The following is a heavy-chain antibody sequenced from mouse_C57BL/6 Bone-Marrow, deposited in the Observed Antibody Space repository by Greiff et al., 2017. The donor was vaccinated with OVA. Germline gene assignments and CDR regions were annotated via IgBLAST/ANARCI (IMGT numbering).Heavy chain of an antibody. CDR2: IWTGGGT. J-gene: IGHJ4*01. Sequence: VKLVESGPGLVAPSQSLSITCTVSGFSLTSYAISWVRQPPGKGLEWLGVIWTGGGTNYNSALKSRLSISKDNSKSQVFLKMNSLQTDDTARYYCARNYYDPYYYAMDYWGQGTSVTVSS. V-gene: IGHV2-9-1*01. D-gene: IGHD2-4*01. CDR1: GFSLTSYA. CDR3: ARNYYDPYYYAMDY.